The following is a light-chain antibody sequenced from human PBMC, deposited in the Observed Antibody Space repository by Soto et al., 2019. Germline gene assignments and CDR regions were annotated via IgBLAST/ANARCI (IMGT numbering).Light chain of an antibody. Sequence: QCALTQPASVSGSPGQSITISCTGTSSDVGGYNYVSWYQQHPGKAPKLMIYDVSNRPSGVSNRFSGSKSGNTASLTISGLQAEDGVDYYCSSSTSSRPRGYVFESGTKGTV. V-gene: IGLV2-14*01. J-gene: IGLJ1*01. CDR3: SSSTSSRPRGYV. CDR2: DVS. CDR1: SSDVGGYNY.